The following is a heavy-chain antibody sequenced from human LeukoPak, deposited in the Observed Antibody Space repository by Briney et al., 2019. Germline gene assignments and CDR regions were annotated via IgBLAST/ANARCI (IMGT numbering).Heavy chain of an antibody. CDR2: ISGSGGST. Sequence: GGSLRLSCAASGFTFSSYAMSWVRQAPGKGLEWVSGISGSGGSTVYVDSVKGRFTISRDNFKNTVFLQMNSLRAEDTAVYYCAKDGAWLRFDDWGQGTLVTVSS. J-gene: IGHJ4*02. D-gene: IGHD5-12*01. CDR3: AKDGAWLRFDD. V-gene: IGHV3-23*01. CDR1: GFTFSSYA.